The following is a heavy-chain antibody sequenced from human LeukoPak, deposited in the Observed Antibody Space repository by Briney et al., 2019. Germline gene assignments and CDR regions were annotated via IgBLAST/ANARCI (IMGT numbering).Heavy chain of an antibody. J-gene: IGHJ4*02. V-gene: IGHV4-34*01. CDR3: GKLTRASAPIQDY. CDR2: INHSGST. D-gene: IGHD1-1*01. CDR1: GGSFSGYY. Sequence: SETLSLTCAVYGGSFSGYYWCWIRQPPGKGLEWIGEINHSGSTNYNPSLKSRVTISVDTSKNQFSLKLSSVTAADTAVYYCGKLTRASAPIQDYWGQGTLVTVSS.